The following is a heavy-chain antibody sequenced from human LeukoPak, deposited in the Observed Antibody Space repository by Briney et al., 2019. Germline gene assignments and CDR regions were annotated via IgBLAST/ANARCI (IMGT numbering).Heavy chain of an antibody. J-gene: IGHJ4*02. CDR1: GYTLSELS. CDR3: ASRLTDTVTTFYYFEY. V-gene: IGHV1-24*01. CDR2: FDPEDGDT. D-gene: IGHD2/OR15-2a*01. Sequence: ASVKVSCKVSGYTLSELSMHWVRQAPGKGLEWMRGFDPEDGDTFYAEKFQGRVTMTEDTSADTAYMELSSLRSDDTAVYYCASRLTDTVTTFYYFEYWGQGTLVTVSS.